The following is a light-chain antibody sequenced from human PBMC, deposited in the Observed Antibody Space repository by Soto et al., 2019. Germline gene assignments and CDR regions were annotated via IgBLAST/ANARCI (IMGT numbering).Light chain of an antibody. Sequence: EILFTQSPGTLSLSPGERATLSCRASQSVSSSYLAWYQQKPGQAPRLLIYGASNRATGIADRFSGSGSGSDFTLTISRLEPEDFAVYYCQQYGSSPPLTFGGGTKVDIK. CDR2: GAS. CDR1: QSVSSSY. J-gene: IGKJ4*01. CDR3: QQYGSSPPLT. V-gene: IGKV3-20*01.